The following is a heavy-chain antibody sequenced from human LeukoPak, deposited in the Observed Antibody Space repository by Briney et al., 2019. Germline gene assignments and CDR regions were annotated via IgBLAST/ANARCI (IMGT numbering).Heavy chain of an antibody. D-gene: IGHD1-26*01. V-gene: IGHV3-23*01. J-gene: IGHJ5*02. CDR3: ARERREELLAINWFDP. CDR1: GFTFSSYA. Sequence: GGSLRLSCAASGFTFSSYAMSWVRQAPGKGLECVSLINDSGGNTYYADSVKGRFTVSRDNSKNTLFLQMSSLRAEDTAVYYCARERREELLAINWFDPWGQGTLVTVSP. CDR2: INDSGGNT.